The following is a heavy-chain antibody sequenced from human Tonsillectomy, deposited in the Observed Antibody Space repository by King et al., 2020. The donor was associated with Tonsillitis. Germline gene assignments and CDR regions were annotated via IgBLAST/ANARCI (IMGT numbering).Heavy chain of an antibody. CDR2: INSGGST. Sequence: VQLVESGGGLVQPGGSLRLSCAASGFSVSRNYMSWVRQAPGKGLEWVSVINSGGSTNYADSVKGRFTISRHNSENTVYLQMNSLRAEDTAVYYCARDTSHPGYYDYWGQGTLVTVSS. D-gene: IGHD3-22*01. CDR1: GFSVSRNY. CDR3: ARDTSHPGYYDY. J-gene: IGHJ4*02. V-gene: IGHV3-53*04.